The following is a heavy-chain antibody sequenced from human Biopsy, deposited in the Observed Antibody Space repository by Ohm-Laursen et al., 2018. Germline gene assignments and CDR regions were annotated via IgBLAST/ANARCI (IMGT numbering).Heavy chain of an antibody. Sequence: SETLSLTCTVSGDSLSSGPDNWSWIRQPPGQGLEYIGYIYDRGSTANYNPSLESRVTMSVDMPKNQFSLKLSSVTAADAAIYYCARGMRSSGWPYFDSWGQGILVTVSS. CDR3: ARGMRSSGWPYFDS. V-gene: IGHV4-61*01. J-gene: IGHJ4*02. D-gene: IGHD6-19*01. CDR2: IYDRGSTA. CDR1: GDSLSSGPDN.